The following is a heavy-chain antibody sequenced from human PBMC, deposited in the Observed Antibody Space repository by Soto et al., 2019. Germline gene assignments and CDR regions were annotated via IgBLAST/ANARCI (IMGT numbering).Heavy chain of an antibody. D-gene: IGHD4-17*01. CDR2: VYATGTT. V-gene: IGHV4-4*07. J-gene: IGHJ5*02. Sequence: QVQLQESGPGLVKPSETLSLSCIVSGGSISKFYWSWIRKTAGKGLEWMGRVYATGTTDYNPSLRSLIAMSVDISKKTFSLRLTSVTAAGTGVYYCFRDGSKTLRDWFDPWGQGKLVTVSS. CDR1: GGSISKFY. CDR3: FRDGSKTLRDWFDP.